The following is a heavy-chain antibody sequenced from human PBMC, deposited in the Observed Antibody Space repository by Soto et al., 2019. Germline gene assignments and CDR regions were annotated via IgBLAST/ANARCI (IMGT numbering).Heavy chain of an antibody. D-gene: IGHD3-22*01. CDR3: ARGHGNKVNGMDV. CDR1: GYTFTGYY. CDR2: INPNSGGT. J-gene: IGHJ6*02. V-gene: IGHV1-2*04. Sequence: ASVKVSCKASGYTFTGYYMHWVRQAPGQGLEWMGWINPNSGGTNYAQKFQGWVTMTRDTSISTAYMELSRLRSDDTAVYYCARGHGNKVNGMDVGGQGTRVPVSS.